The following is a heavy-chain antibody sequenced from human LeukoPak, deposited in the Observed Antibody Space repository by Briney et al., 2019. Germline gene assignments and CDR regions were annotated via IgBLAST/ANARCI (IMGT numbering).Heavy chain of an antibody. Sequence: GASVKVSCKASGYTFTSYGISWVRQAPEQGLEWMGWISAYNGNTNYAQKLQGRVTMTTDTSTSTAYMELRSLRSDDTAVYYCARVRCSSTSCYSEGNWFDPWGQGTLVTVSS. V-gene: IGHV1-18*01. J-gene: IGHJ5*02. CDR3: ARVRCSSTSCYSEGNWFDP. CDR2: ISAYNGNT. D-gene: IGHD2-2*01. CDR1: GYTFTSYG.